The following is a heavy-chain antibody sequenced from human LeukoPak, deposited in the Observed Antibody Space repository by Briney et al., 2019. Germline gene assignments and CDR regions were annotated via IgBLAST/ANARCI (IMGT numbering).Heavy chain of an antibody. V-gene: IGHV3-21*01. CDR2: ISSSSTHI. D-gene: IGHD6-6*01. CDR1: EFTFSTYS. Sequence: GGSLRLSCAASEFTFSTYSMNWVRQAPGKGLEWVSSISSSSTHIYYADSVKGRFTISRDNAKNSLYLQMNSLAAEDTAVYYCARALYGYSSDYWGQGTLVTVSP. J-gene: IGHJ4*02. CDR3: ARALYGYSSDY.